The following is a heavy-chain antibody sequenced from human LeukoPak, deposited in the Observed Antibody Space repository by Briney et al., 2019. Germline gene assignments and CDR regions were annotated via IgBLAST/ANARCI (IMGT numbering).Heavy chain of an antibody. CDR1: GGTFSSYA. Sequence: SVKVSCKASGGTFSSYAISWVRQAPGQGPEWMGRIIPIFGTANYAQKFQGRVTITTDESTSTAYMELSSLRSEDTAVYYCARTVVRDARYFDYWGQGTLVTVSS. CDR2: IIPIFGTA. J-gene: IGHJ4*02. D-gene: IGHD3-10*01. CDR3: ARTVVRDARYFDY. V-gene: IGHV1-69*05.